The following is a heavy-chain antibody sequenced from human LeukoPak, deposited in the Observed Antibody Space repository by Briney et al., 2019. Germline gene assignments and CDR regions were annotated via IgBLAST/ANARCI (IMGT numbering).Heavy chain of an antibody. Sequence: SETLSLTCTVSGGSISSGGYYWSWIRQHPGKGLEWIGYIYYSGSTYYNPSLKSRVTISVDTSKNQFSLKLSSVTAADTAVYYCAGGQGWLLDYWGQGTLVTVSS. CDR1: GGSISSGGYY. J-gene: IGHJ4*02. CDR2: IYYSGST. D-gene: IGHD2-15*01. CDR3: AGGQGWLLDY. V-gene: IGHV4-31*03.